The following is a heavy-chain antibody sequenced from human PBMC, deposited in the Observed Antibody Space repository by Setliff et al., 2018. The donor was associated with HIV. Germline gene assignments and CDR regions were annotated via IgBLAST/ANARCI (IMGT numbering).Heavy chain of an antibody. Sequence: LRLSCAASGFTFSDYAMTWVRQPPGKGLEWVANIDQHGSERYYTDSVRGRFTISRDNAKNSLYLQMNSLRGEDTALYYCTRDLGYDSFDIWGQGTMVTVSS. CDR3: TRDLGYDSFDI. V-gene: IGHV3-7*01. CDR2: IDQHGSER. J-gene: IGHJ3*02. CDR1: GFTFSDYA. D-gene: IGHD3-22*01.